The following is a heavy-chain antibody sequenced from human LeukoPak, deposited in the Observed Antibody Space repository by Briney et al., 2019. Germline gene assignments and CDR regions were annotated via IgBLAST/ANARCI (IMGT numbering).Heavy chain of an antibody. J-gene: IGHJ4*02. Sequence: SETLSLTCAVYGGSFSGYYWSWIRQPPGKGLEWIGEINHSGSTNYNPSLKSRVTISVDTSKNQFSLKLSSVTAADTAVYYCAAMAGYDNSSGPRSGWGQGTLVTVCS. V-gene: IGHV4-34*01. CDR1: GGSFSGYY. CDR3: AAMAGYDNSSGPRSG. CDR2: INHSGST. D-gene: IGHD3-22*01.